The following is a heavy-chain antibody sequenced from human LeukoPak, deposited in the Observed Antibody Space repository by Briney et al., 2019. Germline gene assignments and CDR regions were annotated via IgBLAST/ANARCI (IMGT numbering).Heavy chain of an antibody. CDR1: GFTFSSYA. CDR3: ARDLSSPGPHSPHSMTLDY. CDR2: ISDSGGST. J-gene: IGHJ4*02. V-gene: IGHV3-23*01. Sequence: PGGSLRLSCAASGFTFSSYAMSWVRQAPGKGLEWVSAISDSGGSTYYADSVKGRFTISRDNSKNTLYLQMNSLRAEDTAVYYCARDLSSPGPHSPHSMTLDYWGQGTLVTVSS. D-gene: IGHD2-15*01.